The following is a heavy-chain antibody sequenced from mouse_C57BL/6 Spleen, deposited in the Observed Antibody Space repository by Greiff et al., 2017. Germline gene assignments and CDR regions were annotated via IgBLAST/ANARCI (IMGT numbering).Heavy chain of an antibody. CDR3: ARQGYYYGSSVAMDY. J-gene: IGHJ4*01. V-gene: IGHV5-6*01. CDR1: GFTFSSYG. Sequence: EVKLVESGGDLVKPGGSLKLSCAASGFTFSSYGMSWVRQTPDKRLEWVATISSGGSYTYYPDSVKGRFTISRDNAKNTLYLQMSSLKSEDTAMYYCARQGYYYGSSVAMDYWGQGTSVTVSS. CDR2: ISSGGSYT. D-gene: IGHD1-1*01.